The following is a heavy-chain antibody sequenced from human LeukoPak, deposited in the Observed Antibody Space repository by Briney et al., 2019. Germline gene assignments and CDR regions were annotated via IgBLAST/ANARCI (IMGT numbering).Heavy chain of an antibody. CDR2: IYYSGST. Sequence: SETLSLTCTVSGGSISSYYWSWIRQPPGKGLEWIGYIYYSGSTNYNPSLKSRVTISVDTSKNQFSLKLSSVTAADTAVYYCARAISSHSSGWLQGRDVAFDIWGQGTMVTVSS. V-gene: IGHV4-59*01. J-gene: IGHJ3*02. CDR1: GGSISSYY. CDR3: ARAISSHSSGWLQGRDVAFDI. D-gene: IGHD6-19*01.